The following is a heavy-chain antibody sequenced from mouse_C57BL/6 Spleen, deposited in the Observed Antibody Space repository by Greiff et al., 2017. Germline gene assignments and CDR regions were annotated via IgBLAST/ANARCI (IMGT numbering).Heavy chain of an antibody. CDR1: GFTFSDYY. V-gene: IGHV5-16*01. CDR3: ARGGDGYYFDY. CDR2: INYDGSST. J-gene: IGHJ2*01. D-gene: IGHD2-3*01. Sequence: EVHLVESEGGLVQPGSSMKLSCTASGFTFSDYYMAWVRQVPEKGLEWVANINYDGSSTYYLDSLKSRFIISRDNAKNILYLQMSSLKSEDTATYYCARGGDGYYFDYWGQGTTLTVSS.